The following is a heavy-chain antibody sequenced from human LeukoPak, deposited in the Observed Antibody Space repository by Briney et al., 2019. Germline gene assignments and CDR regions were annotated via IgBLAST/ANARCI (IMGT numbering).Heavy chain of an antibody. V-gene: IGHV3-30*02. CDR2: LRYSGSD. D-gene: IGHD1-26*01. CDR1: GFTFSSYG. CDR3: ARIGWELPHTDYYFDY. J-gene: IGHJ4*02. Sequence: GGSLRLSCVASGFTFSSYGMHWVRQAPGKGLEWVAFLRYSGSDNYADSVKGRFTISRDNSKSALYLQMNSLRPEDTAVYYCARIGWELPHTDYYFDYWGQGTLVTVSS.